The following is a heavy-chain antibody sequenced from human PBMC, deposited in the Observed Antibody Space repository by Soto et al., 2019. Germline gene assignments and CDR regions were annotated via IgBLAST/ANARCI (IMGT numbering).Heavy chain of an antibody. V-gene: IGHV4-59*08. CDR1: GGSISSYY. CDR2: IYYSGSP. D-gene: IGHD4-4*01. CDR3: ARHMSFYSTLYTNFDY. Sequence: QVQLQESGPGLVKPSETLSLTCTVSGGSISSYYWSWIRQPPGKGLEWIGYIYYSGSPNHNPSLKSRVTISVDKSKTQFSLKLSSVTAANTAVYYCARHMSFYSTLYTNFDYWGQGTLVTVSS. J-gene: IGHJ4*02.